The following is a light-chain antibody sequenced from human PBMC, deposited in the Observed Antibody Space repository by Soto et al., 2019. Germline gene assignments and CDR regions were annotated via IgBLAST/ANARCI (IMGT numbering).Light chain of an antibody. J-gene: IGKJ5*01. Sequence: ELVLTQSPGTLSLSPGERARLSCRASQSFSSSFLAWNRQKPGQAPRLLIYGASTRATGIPARFSGSGSGTEFTLSISSLQSEDSAVYYCQQYNNWPPITFGQGTRLEN. CDR1: QSFSSS. V-gene: IGKV3D-15*01. CDR3: QQYNNWPPIT. CDR2: GAS.